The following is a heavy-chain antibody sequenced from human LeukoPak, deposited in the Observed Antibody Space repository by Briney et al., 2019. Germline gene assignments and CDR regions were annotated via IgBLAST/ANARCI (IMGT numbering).Heavy chain of an antibody. CDR2: IKQDGSEK. Sequence: PGGSLRLSCAASGFTFSSYWMSWVRQAPGKGLEWVANIKQDGSEKYYVDSVKGRFTISRDNAKKSLFLEMNSLRTEDTAVYYCARGSSGSYPVYYYYDYMDVWGKGTTVTVSS. J-gene: IGHJ6*03. CDR3: ARGSSGSYPVYYYYDYMDV. V-gene: IGHV3-7*01. D-gene: IGHD3-10*01. CDR1: GFTFSSYW.